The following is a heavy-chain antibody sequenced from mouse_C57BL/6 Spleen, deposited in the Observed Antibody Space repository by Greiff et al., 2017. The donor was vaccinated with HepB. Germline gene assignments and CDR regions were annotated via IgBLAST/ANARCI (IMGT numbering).Heavy chain of an antibody. J-gene: IGHJ2*01. CDR3: ARQLRLPDYFDY. CDR2: IDPEDGET. V-gene: IGHV14-2*01. Sequence: EVMLVESGAELVKPGASVKLSCTASGFNIKDYYMHWVKQRTEQGLEWIGRIDPEDGETKYAPKFQGKATITADTSSNTAYLQLSSLTSEDTAVYYCARQLRLPDYFDYWGQGTTLTVSS. D-gene: IGHD3-2*02. CDR1: GFNIKDYY.